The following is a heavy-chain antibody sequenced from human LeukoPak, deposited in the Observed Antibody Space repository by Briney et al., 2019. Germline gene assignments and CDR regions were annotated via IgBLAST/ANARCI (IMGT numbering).Heavy chain of an antibody. Sequence: ASVKVSCKVSGYTLTKFSMYWVRQVPGKGLEWMGGFDPEDGETIYAQKFQGRVTMTRDTSISTAYMELSRLRSDDTAVYYCARPLRVTMIRGAAFRASSDFDPWGQGTPVTVSS. D-gene: IGHD3-10*01. CDR1: GYTLTKFS. V-gene: IGHV1-24*01. J-gene: IGHJ5*02. CDR3: ARPLRVTMIRGAAFRASSDFDP. CDR2: FDPEDGET.